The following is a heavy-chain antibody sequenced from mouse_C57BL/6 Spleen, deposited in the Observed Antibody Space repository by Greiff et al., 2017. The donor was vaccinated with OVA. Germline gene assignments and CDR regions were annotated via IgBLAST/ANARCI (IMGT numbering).Heavy chain of an antibody. V-gene: IGHV5-17*01. CDR2: ISSGSSTI. J-gene: IGHJ2*01. CDR3: ARPLELYYIDY. Sequence: DVKLVESGGGLVKPGGSLKLSCAASGFTFSDYGMHWVRQAPETGLEWVAYISSGSSTIYYADTVKGRFTISRDNAKNTLFLQMTSLRSEDTAMYYCARPLELYYIDYWGQGTTLTVSS. D-gene: IGHD6-1*01. CDR1: GFTFSDYG.